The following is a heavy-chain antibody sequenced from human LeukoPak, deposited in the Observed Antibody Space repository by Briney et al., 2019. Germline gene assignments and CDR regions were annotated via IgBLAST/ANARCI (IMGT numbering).Heavy chain of an antibody. Sequence: PGGSLRLSCAASGFTFSSYAMSWVRQAPGKGLEWVSAISGSGGSTYYADSVKGRFTISRDNSKNTLYLQMNSLRAEDTAVYYCAKEGGVDGYNYHYFDYWGQGTQVTVSS. CDR2: ISGSGGST. D-gene: IGHD5-24*01. CDR3: AKEGGVDGYNYHYFDY. V-gene: IGHV3-23*01. J-gene: IGHJ4*02. CDR1: GFTFSSYA.